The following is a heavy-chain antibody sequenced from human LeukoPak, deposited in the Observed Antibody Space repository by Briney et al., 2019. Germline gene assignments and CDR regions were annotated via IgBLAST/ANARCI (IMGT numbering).Heavy chain of an antibody. V-gene: IGHV4-39*07. J-gene: IGHJ6*03. CDR1: GGSISSSSYY. CDR2: IYYSGST. Sequence: PSETLSLTCTVSGGSISSSSYYWGWIRQPPGKGLEWIGSIYYSGSTYYNPSLKSRVTISVDTSKNQFSLKLSSVTAADTAVYYCARGPVPAPQFYYMDVWGKGTTVTVSS. D-gene: IGHD5-24*01. CDR3: ARGPVPAPQFYYMDV.